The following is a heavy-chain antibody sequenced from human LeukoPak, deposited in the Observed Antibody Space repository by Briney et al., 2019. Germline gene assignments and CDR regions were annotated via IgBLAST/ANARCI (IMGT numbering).Heavy chain of an antibody. D-gene: IGHD3-22*01. CDR3: ARDEYYYDSSGYYPGDY. J-gene: IGHJ4*02. CDR1: GGTFSSYA. CDR2: IIPILGIA. V-gene: IGHV1-69*04. Sequence: SVKVSCKASGGTFSSYAISWVRQAPGQGLEWMGRIIPILGIANYAQKFQGRVTITADRSTSTAYMELSGLRSEDTAVYYCARDEYYYDSSGYYPGDYWGQGTLVTVSS.